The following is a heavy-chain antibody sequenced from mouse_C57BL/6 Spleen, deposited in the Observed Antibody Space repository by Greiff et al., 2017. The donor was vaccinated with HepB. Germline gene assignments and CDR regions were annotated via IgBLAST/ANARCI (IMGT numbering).Heavy chain of an antibody. CDR1: GYTFTSYW. V-gene: IGHV1-64*01. J-gene: IGHJ2*01. CDR3: ARGGDGYYVRDY. Sequence: VQLQQPGAELVKPGASVKLSCKASGYTFTSYWMHWVKQRPGQGLEWIGMIHPNSGSTNYNEKFKSKATLTVDKSSSTAYMQLSSLTSEDSAVYYCARGGDGYYVRDYWGQGTTLTVSS. D-gene: IGHD2-3*01. CDR2: IHPNSGST.